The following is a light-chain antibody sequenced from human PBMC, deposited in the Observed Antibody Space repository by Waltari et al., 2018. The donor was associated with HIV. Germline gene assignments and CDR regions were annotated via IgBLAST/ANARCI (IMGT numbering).Light chain of an antibody. CDR1: SSNIGAGFD. Sequence: QSVLTQPPSVSGAPGQRVTISCTGSSSNIGAGFDVHWYQQLPGTAPNLLLYGNTNRPSGVPDRFSGSKSGTSASLAITGLQAEDEADYYCQSYDSSLSGLLFGGGTKLTVL. CDR3: QSYDSSLSGLL. V-gene: IGLV1-40*01. J-gene: IGLJ2*01. CDR2: GNT.